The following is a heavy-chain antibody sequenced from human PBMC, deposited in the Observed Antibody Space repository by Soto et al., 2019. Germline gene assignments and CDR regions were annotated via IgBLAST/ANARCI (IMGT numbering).Heavy chain of an antibody. J-gene: IGHJ5*02. CDR1: GGTFSSYT. CDR2: IIPILGIA. CDR3: ARDLRVAVYGTESDWFDP. V-gene: IGHV1-69*08. D-gene: IGHD6-19*01. Sequence: QVQLVQSGAEVKKPGSSVKVSCKASGGTFSSYTISWVRQAPGQGLEWMGRIIPILGIANYAQKFQGRVTISADNTTSTAYMERRSLRSEDTAVYYCARDLRVAVYGTESDWFDPWGQGTLVTVFS.